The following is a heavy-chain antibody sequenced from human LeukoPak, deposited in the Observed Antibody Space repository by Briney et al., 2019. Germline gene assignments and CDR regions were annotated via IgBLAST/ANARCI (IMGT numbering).Heavy chain of an antibody. J-gene: IGHJ6*02. CDR3: TRDRYSSGWRPGMDV. V-gene: IGHV3-49*04. Sequence: GGSLRLSCTASGFTFGDYAMSWVRQAPGKGLEWVGFIRSKAYGGTTEYATSVKGRFTISRDDSKSIAYLQMNSLKTEDTAVYYCTRDRYSSGWRPGMDVWGQGTTVTVSS. CDR1: GFTFGDYA. CDR2: IRSKAYGGTT. D-gene: IGHD6-19*01.